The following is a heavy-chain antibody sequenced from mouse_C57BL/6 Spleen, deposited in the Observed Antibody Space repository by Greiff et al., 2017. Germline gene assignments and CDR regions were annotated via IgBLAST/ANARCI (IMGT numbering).Heavy chain of an antibody. CDR2: IDPSDSYT. D-gene: IGHD1-1*01. V-gene: IGHV1-59*01. CDR3: ASYGSSYRYYAMDD. J-gene: IGHJ4*01. Sequence: VQLQQSGAELVRPGTSVKLSCKASGYTFTSYWMHWVKQRPGQGLEWIGVIDPSDSYTNYNQKFKGKATLTVDTSSSTAYMQLSSLTSEDSAVYYCASYGSSYRYYAMDDWGQGTSGTVSS. CDR1: GYTFTSYW.